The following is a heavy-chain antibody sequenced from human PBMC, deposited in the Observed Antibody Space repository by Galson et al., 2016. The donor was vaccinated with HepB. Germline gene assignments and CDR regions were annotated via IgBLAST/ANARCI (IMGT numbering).Heavy chain of an antibody. CDR1: GYTFTSYC. V-gene: IGHV1-3*01. J-gene: IGHJ6*02. CDR3: ARDGEPLYDYGMDV. D-gene: IGHD1-14*01. Sequence: SVKVSCKASGYTFTSYCILWVRQAPGQSLEWMGWINVGNGITKYSEKVQGRVTITSDTSASTVHMELSSLISGDTAVYYCARDGEPLYDYGMDVWGQGTTVIVSS. CDR2: INVGNGIT.